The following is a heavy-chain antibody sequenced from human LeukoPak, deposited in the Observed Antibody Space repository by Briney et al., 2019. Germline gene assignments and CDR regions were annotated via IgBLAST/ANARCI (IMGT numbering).Heavy chain of an antibody. J-gene: IGHJ4*02. CDR1: GFTFSSYA. CDR2: ISYDGSNK. CDR3: AREKRYYDSSGYSVDYFDY. D-gene: IGHD3-22*01. V-gene: IGHV3-30-3*01. Sequence: GGSLRLSCAASGFTFSSYAMHWVRQAPGKGLEWVAVISYDGSNKYYADSVKGRFTISRDNFKNTLYLQMNSLRAEDTAVYYCAREKRYYDSSGYSVDYFDYWGQGTLVTVSS.